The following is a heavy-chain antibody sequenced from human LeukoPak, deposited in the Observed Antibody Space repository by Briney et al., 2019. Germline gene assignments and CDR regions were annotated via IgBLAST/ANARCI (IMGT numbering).Heavy chain of an antibody. Sequence: GTSLRLSCAASGFTFSSYAMHWVRQAPGKGLEWVAAISYDGSNRYYADSVKGRFTISRDNSKNRVYLQMNSLRNEDTAVYYCVRLTAAGRRTDFDYWGQGTLVTVSS. CDR3: VRLTAAGRRTDFDY. D-gene: IGHD6-13*01. CDR2: ISYDGSNR. V-gene: IGHV3-30*04. J-gene: IGHJ4*02. CDR1: GFTFSSYA.